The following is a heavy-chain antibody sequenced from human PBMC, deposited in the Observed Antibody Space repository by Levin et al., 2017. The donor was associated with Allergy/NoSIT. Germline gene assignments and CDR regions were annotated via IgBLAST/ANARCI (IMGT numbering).Heavy chain of an antibody. CDR2: MHYGGTA. CDR1: GGALSSSSHF. D-gene: IGHD5-18*01. J-gene: IGHJ4*02. V-gene: IGHV4-39*07. Sequence: SETLSLTCSVSGGALSSSSHFWGWVRQSPGKGLQWIGSMHYGGTAYYTPSLKSRVTISMDTSKNQFSLRLTSVTAADTASYYCSRSLETAMAPYYSDYWGQGTLVTVSS. CDR3: SRSLETAMAPYYSDY.